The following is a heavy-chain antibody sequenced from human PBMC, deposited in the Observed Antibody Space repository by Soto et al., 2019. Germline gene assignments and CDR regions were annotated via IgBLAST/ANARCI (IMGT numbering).Heavy chain of an antibody. V-gene: IGHV3-73*02. CDR2: IRGKGKTVAT. J-gene: IGHJ6*02. Sequence: EVHVVESGGGLVQPGGSLRLSCEASGFSFSGSTMHWVRQSSGKGLEWLGRIRGKGKTVATVYAASVKGRFTMSKDASETLVYPQMTSLTSDDTATYYCTRQRSLGLPGLFYSSAMDVWGQGTKVTVSS. CDR3: TRQRSLGLPGLFYSSAMDV. CDR1: GFSFSGST. D-gene: IGHD2-21*01.